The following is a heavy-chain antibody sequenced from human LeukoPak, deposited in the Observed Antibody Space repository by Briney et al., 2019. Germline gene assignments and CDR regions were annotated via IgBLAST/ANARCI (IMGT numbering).Heavy chain of an antibody. Sequence: PGGSLRLSCAASGFTFSSYAMSWVRQAPGKGLEWVAFIRYDGSNKSYTDSVKGRFTISRDNSKNTLYLQMNSLRAEDTAVYYCAKVGSGNYVYYYYMDVWGKGTTVTVSS. CDR3: AKVGSGNYVYYYYMDV. V-gene: IGHV3-30*02. CDR1: GFTFSSYA. J-gene: IGHJ6*03. CDR2: IRYDGSNK. D-gene: IGHD1-26*01.